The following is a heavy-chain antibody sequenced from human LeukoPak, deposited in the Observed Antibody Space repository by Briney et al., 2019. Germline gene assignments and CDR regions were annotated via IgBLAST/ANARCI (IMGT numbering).Heavy chain of an antibody. CDR2: ISAYNGNT. J-gene: IGHJ3*02. V-gene: IGHV1-18*04. Sequence: GASVKVSCKASGYTFTGYNMHWVRQVPGQGLEWMGWISAYNGNTNYAQKLQGRVTMTTDTSTSTAYMELRSLRSDDTAVYYCARGQSRYSSSWSDAFDIWGQGTMVTVSS. CDR3: ARGQSRYSSSWSDAFDI. CDR1: GYTFTGYN. D-gene: IGHD6-13*01.